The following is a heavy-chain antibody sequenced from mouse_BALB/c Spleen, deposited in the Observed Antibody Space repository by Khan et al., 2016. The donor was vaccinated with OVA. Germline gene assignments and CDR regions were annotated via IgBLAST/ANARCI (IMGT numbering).Heavy chain of an antibody. CDR1: GYTFTDYA. D-gene: IGHD2-3*01. CDR3: TSPAYDGYYDD. CDR2: ISSYSGNT. V-gene: IGHV1S137*01. Sequence: QVQLQQSGPALVRPGVSVKISCKGSGYTFTDYAMHWVKQSHAKSLEWIGLISSYSGNTNYNQKFKGKATMTVDKSSSTAYMELARLTSEDSAIYNCTSPAYDGYYDDWGQGTTLTVSS. J-gene: IGHJ2*01.